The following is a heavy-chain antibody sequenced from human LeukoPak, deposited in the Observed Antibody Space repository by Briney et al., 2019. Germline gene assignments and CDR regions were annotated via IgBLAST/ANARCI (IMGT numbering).Heavy chain of an antibody. J-gene: IGHJ3*02. Sequence: GGSLRLSCAASGFTFSSYAMSWVCQAPGKGLEWVSAISGSGGSTYYADSVKARFTISRDNSKNTLYLQMNSLRAEDTAVYYCARGGPYDFWSGYYRGDAFDIWGQGTMVTVSS. CDR2: ISGSGGST. V-gene: IGHV3-23*01. CDR1: GFTFSSYA. D-gene: IGHD3-3*01. CDR3: ARGGPYDFWSGYYRGDAFDI.